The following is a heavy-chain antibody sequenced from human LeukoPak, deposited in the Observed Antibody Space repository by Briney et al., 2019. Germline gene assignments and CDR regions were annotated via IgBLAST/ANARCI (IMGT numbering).Heavy chain of an antibody. CDR3: ARVLAEELVENIIVVVPAAIRGGFDY. CDR2: IYTSGST. Sequence: SETLSLTCTVSGGSISSHYWSWIRQPPGKGLEWIGYIYTSGSTNYNPSLKSRVTISVDTSKNQFSLKLSSVTAADTAVYYCARVLAEELVENIIVVVPAAIRGGFDYWGQGTLVTVSS. V-gene: IGHV4-4*09. CDR1: GGSISSHY. J-gene: IGHJ4*02. D-gene: IGHD2-2*02.